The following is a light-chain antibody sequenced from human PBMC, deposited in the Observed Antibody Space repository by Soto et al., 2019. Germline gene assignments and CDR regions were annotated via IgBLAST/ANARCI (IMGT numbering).Light chain of an antibody. Sequence: QSALTQPASVSGSPGQSITISCTGTNSDVGRYKLVSWYQQHPGKAPKLMIFDVTNRPSGVSNRFSGSKSGNTASLTISGLQAEDEADYYCSSYTTSSTPIFGGGTKVTVL. V-gene: IGLV2-14*03. CDR1: NSDVGRYKL. CDR3: SSYTTSSTPI. J-gene: IGLJ2*01. CDR2: DVT.